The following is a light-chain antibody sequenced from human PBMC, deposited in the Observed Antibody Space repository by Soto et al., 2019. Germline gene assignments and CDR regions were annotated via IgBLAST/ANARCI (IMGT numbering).Light chain of an antibody. CDR1: SSDVGGYNY. J-gene: IGLJ1*01. CDR3: SSYTSSSTFP. CDR2: DVS. V-gene: IGLV2-14*01. Sequence: QSVLTQPASVSGSPGQSITISCTGTSSDVGGYNYVSWYQQHPGKAPKLMIYDVSNRPSGVSNRFSGSKSGNTASLTISGLQAEDEADYYCSSYTSSSTFPFGTGTQLTVL.